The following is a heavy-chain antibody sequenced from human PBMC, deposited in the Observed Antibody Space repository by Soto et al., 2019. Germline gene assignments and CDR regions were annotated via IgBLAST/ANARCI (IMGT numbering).Heavy chain of an antibody. Sequence: QVQVVESGGGVVQPGRSLRLSCAASRFTFSSYAMHWVRQAPGKGLEWVAITSKDGSNKYYADSVKGRFTISRDNSKNTLYLQMNNLRAEDTAVYYSARGYGDDHYYYNMDVWGQGTTVTVSS. CDR3: ARGYGDDHYYYNMDV. J-gene: IGHJ6*02. V-gene: IGHV3-30-3*01. D-gene: IGHD4-17*01. CDR2: TSKDGSNK. CDR1: RFTFSSYA.